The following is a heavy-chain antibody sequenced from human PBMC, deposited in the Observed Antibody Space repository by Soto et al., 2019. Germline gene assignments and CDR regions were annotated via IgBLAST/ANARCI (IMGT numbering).Heavy chain of an antibody. V-gene: IGHV4-59*01. Sequence: SETLFLTCTVSGDTSTSYYWGWIRQAPGKGLEWIGHIHNSGTSTHNPSLNGRVTISIDMSKKQFSLKLTSLTSADTAVYYCARDFYDSVGYTWFDSWSQGTLVTVSS. J-gene: IGHJ5*01. D-gene: IGHD3-22*01. CDR2: IHNSGTS. CDR3: ARDFYDSVGYTWFDS. CDR1: GDTSTSYY.